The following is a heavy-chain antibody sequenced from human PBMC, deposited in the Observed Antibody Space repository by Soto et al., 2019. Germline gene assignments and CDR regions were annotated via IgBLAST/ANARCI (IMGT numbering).Heavy chain of an antibody. Sequence: QVQLVQSGAEVKKPGASVKVSCKASGYTFTGFYMHWVRQAPGPGLEWLGWINPNSGDTEYAQNLQGWVTITRDTSIITAYMELRRLRSDDTAVYYCATGGSPVTRELDYWGQGTLVSVSS. CDR1: GYTFTGFY. D-gene: IGHD4-17*01. CDR3: ATGGSPVTRELDY. CDR2: INPNSGDT. J-gene: IGHJ4*02. V-gene: IGHV1-2*04.